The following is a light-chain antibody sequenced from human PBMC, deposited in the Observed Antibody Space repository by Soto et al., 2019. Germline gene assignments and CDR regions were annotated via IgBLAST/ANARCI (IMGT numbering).Light chain of an antibody. J-gene: IGKJ5*01. CDR1: QSVTSY. CDR3: QHYDNWSCT. V-gene: IGKV3-15*01. CDR2: VAS. Sequence: DIVMTQSPSTLSVSPGESVTLSCRASQSVTSYLAWYQQKPGQAPNLLIFVASTMARGIPSRFSGSGSGTDFTLTISSLQSEDFAIYHCQHYDNWSCTFGQGTRL.